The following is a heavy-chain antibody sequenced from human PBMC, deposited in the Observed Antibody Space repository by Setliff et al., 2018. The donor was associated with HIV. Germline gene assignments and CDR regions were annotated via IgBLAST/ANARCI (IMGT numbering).Heavy chain of an antibody. CDR2: IRYDGIIE. V-gene: IGHV3-30*02. Sequence: GIHWVRQAPGKGLEWVAFIRYDGIIEHYRDSVRGRFTISRDNSKNTVYLQMNSLRAEDTAVYYCGKDRTDVAATIANYWGQGTLVTVSS. CDR1: G. D-gene: IGHD5-12*01. J-gene: IGHJ4*02. CDR3: GKDRTDVAATIANY.